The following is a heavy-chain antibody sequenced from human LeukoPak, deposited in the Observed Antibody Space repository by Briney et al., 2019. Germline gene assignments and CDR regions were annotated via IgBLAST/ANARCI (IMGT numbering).Heavy chain of an antibody. V-gene: IGHV3-15*01. Sequence: MPGGSLRLSCAASGFTFSNAWMNWVRQAPGKGLEWVGRIKSETDGCTTDYAAPVQGRFTISRDDSKNTLYLQLNSLKTGDTAVYYCTTYSSGYTESYWGQGTLVTVSA. CDR2: IKSETDGCTT. CDR3: TTYSSGYTESY. CDR1: GFTFSNAW. D-gene: IGHD5-18*01. J-gene: IGHJ4*02.